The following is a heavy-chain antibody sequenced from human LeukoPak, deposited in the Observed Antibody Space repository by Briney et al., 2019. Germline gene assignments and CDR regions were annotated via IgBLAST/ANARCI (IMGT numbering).Heavy chain of an antibody. J-gene: IGHJ2*01. D-gene: IGHD4-17*01. CDR1: GFTFSSYV. CDR3: ATLYGDYNWYFDL. V-gene: IGHV3-23*01. Sequence: GGSLRLSCAASGFTFSSYVMGWVRQAPGKGLEWVSTISASGGTTYYADSVQGRFTISRDNSKNTLYLQMNSLRAEDTAVYYCATLYGDYNWYFDLWGRGTLVTVSS. CDR2: ISASGGTT.